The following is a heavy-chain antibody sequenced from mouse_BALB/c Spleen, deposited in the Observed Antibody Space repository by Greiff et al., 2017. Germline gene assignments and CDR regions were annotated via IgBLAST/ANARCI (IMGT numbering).Heavy chain of an antibody. CDR1: GFSLTSYD. CDR2: IWTGGGT. D-gene: IGHD1-1*01. J-gene: IGHJ3*01. V-gene: IGHV2-9-2*01. CDR3: VRPIYYYGSSHPLFAY. Sequence: VKLQESGPGLVAPSQSLSITCTVSGFSLTSYDISWIRQPPGKGLEWLGVIWTGGGTNYNSAFMSRLSISKDNSKSQVFLKMNSLQTDDTAIYYCVRPIYYYGSSHPLFAYWGQGTLVTVSA.